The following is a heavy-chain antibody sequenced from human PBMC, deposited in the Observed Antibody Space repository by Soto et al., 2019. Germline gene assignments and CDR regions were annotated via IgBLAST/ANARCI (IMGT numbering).Heavy chain of an antibody. CDR3: ARDREQLVSGYYGMDV. CDR2: IYYSGST. Sequence: SETLSLTCTVSGGSVSSGSYYWSWIRQPPGKGLEWIGYIYYSGSTNYNPSLKSRVTISVDTSKNQFSLKLSSVTAADTAVYYCARDREQLVSGYYGMDVWGQGTTVTVSS. D-gene: IGHD6-13*01. CDR1: GGSVSSGSYY. J-gene: IGHJ6*02. V-gene: IGHV4-61*01.